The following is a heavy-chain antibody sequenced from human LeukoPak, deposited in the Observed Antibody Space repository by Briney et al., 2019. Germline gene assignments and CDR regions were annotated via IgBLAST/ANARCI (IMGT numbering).Heavy chain of an antibody. V-gene: IGHV1-8*01. D-gene: IGHD3-10*01. CDR2: MNPNSGNT. CDR3: ARGLSPMVRGVIFV. J-gene: IGHJ3*01. CDR1: GYTFTSYD. Sequence: GASVKVSCKASGYTFTSYDINWVRQATGQGLEWMGWMNPNSGNTGYAQKFQGRVTMTRNTSISTAYMELSSLRSEDTAGYYCARGLSPMVRGVIFVWGQGTMVTVSS.